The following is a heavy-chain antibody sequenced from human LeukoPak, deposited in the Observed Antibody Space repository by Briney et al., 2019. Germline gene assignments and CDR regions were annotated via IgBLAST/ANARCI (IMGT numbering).Heavy chain of an antibody. V-gene: IGHV3-43D*03. J-gene: IGHJ4*02. CDR2: ISWDGGST. D-gene: IGHD6-13*01. CDR3: SKDIEDGYSCSWYAFDY. CDR1: GFTFDDYA. Sequence: RGSLRLSCAASGFTFDDYAMHWVRQAPGKGLEWVSLISWDGGSTYYADSVKGRFTISRDNSKNSLYLQMNSLRAEDNALYYCSKDIEDGYSCSWYAFDYWGQGTLVTVSS.